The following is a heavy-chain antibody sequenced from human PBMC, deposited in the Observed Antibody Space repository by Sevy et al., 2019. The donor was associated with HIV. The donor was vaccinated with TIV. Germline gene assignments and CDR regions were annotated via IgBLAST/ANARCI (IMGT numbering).Heavy chain of an antibody. CDR1: GFTFSSYA. D-gene: IGHD6-19*01. CDR3: ATDSSGWTAYFDY. CDR2: ISGSGGST. J-gene: IGHJ4*02. Sequence: GGSLRLSCAASGFTFSSYAMSWVRQAPGKGLEWVSAISGSGGSTYYADSVKGRFTTSSDNSKNTLYLQMNSLRAEDTAVYYCATDSSGWTAYFDYWGQGTLVTVSS. V-gene: IGHV3-23*01.